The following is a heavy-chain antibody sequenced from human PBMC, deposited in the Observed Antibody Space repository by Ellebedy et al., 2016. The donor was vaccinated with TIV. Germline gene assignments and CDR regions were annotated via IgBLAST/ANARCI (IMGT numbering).Heavy chain of an antibody. J-gene: IGHJ4*02. CDR2: ISGSGGST. CDR3: AKGPTVTTDFDY. Sequence: GGSLRLSXAASGFTFSSYAMSWVRQAPGKGLEWVSAISGSGGSTYYADSVKGRFTISRDNSKNTLYLQMNSLRAEDTAVYYCAKGPTVTTDFDYWGQGTLVTVSS. V-gene: IGHV3-23*01. D-gene: IGHD4-17*01. CDR1: GFTFSSYA.